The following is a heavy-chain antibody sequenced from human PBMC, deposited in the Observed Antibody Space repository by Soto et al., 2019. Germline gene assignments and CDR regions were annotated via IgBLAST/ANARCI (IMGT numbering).Heavy chain of an antibody. V-gene: IGHV3-23*01. D-gene: IGHD2-15*01. J-gene: IGHJ6*02. Sequence: PGGSLRLSCAASGFTFSSYSMSWVRQAPGKGLEWVSAISGSGGSTYYADSVKGRFTISRDNSKNTLYLQMNSVRAEDKAVYYCAKDIVPTYYYSGMDVGGQGPKVTVSS. CDR1: GFTFSSYS. CDR2: ISGSGGST. CDR3: AKDIVPTYYYSGMDV.